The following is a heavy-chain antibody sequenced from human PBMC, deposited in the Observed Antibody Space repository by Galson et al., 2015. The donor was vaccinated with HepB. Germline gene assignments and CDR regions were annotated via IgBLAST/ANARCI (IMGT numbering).Heavy chain of an antibody. CDR1: GFTFSSYG. J-gene: IGHJ4*02. Sequence: SLRLSCAASGFTFSSYGMHWVRQAPGKGLEWVAVISYDGSNKYYADSVKGRFTISRDNSKNTLYLQMNSLRAEDTAVYYCAKDLRYGDYSFDYWGQGTLVTVSS. D-gene: IGHD4-17*01. CDR2: ISYDGSNK. CDR3: AKDLRYGDYSFDY. V-gene: IGHV3-30*18.